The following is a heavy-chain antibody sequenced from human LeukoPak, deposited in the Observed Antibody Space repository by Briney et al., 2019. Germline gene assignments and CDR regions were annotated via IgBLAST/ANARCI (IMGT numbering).Heavy chain of an antibody. V-gene: IGHV1-8*01. D-gene: IGHD3-9*01. CDR3: ARDHVLRYFDWLFPKTDAFDI. J-gene: IGHJ3*02. CDR1: GYTFTSYD. CDR2: MNPNSGNT. Sequence: GASVKVSCKASGYTFTSYDINWVRQATGQGLEWMGWMNPNSGNTGYAQKFQGRVTMTRNTSISTAYMELSSLRSEDTAVYYCARDHVLRYFDWLFPKTDAFDIWGQGTMVTVSS.